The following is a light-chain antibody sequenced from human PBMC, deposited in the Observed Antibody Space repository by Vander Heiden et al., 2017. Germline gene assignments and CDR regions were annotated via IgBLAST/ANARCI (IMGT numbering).Light chain of an antibody. J-gene: IGKJ3*01. CDR3: QQYNSYSRGFT. V-gene: IGKV1-5*03. CDR2: KAS. Sequence: DIQMTQSPSTLSASVGDRVTITCRASQSISSWLAWYQQKPGKAPKLLIYKASSLESGVPSRFSGSGSGTEFTLTISSLQPDDFATYYCQQYNSYSRGFTFGSGTKVDIK. CDR1: QSISSW.